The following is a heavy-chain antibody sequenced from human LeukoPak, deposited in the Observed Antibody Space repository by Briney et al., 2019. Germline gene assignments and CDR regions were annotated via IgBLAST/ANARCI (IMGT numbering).Heavy chain of an antibody. V-gene: IGHV3-7*01. Sequence: AGGSLRLSCAASGFTFSDYYMSWIRQAPGKGLEWVANIKQDGSGKYYVDSVKARFTISRDNAKNSLYLQMNSLRAEDTAVYYCARVGYSGYDWEYYFDYWGQGTLVTVSS. CDR2: IKQDGSGK. CDR1: GFTFSDYY. CDR3: ARVGYSGYDWEYYFDY. D-gene: IGHD5-12*01. J-gene: IGHJ4*02.